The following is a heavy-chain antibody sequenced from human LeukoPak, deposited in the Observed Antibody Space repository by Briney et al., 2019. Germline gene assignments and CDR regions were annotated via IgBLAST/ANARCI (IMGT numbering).Heavy chain of an antibody. CDR1: SGSISSHY. V-gene: IGHV4-59*11. CDR3: ARDEAGSPPVD. Sequence: PSETLSLTCTVSSGSISSHYWSWIRQPPGKGLEWIGYIYYSGSTNYNPSLKSRVTISVDTSKNQFSLKLSSVTAADTAVYYCARDEAGSPPVDWGQGTLVTVSS. J-gene: IGHJ4*02. D-gene: IGHD3-10*01. CDR2: IYYSGST.